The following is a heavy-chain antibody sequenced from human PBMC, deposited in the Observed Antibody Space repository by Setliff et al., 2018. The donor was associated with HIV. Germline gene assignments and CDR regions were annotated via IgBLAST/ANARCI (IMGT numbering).Heavy chain of an antibody. CDR3: VRVDYGDYDFDY. J-gene: IGHJ4*02. Sequence: SETLSLTCTVSGGSVSSGSYYWSWIRQPAGKGLEWIGHIYTSGSTDYNPSLKSRVAISVDMSKNQISLKLISVTAADTAVFYCVRVDYGDYDFDYWGQGTLVTVSS. V-gene: IGHV4-61*09. CDR2: IYTSGST. D-gene: IGHD4-17*01. CDR1: GGSVSSGSYY.